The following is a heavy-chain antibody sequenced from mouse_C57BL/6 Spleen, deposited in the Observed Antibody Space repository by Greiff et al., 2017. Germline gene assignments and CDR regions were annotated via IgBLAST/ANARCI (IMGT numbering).Heavy chain of an antibody. CDR3: ARYRRGYDDEGDYAMDY. CDR1: GFTFTDYY. Sequence: EVQGVESGGGLVQPGGSLSLSCAASGFTFTDYYMSWVRQPPGKALEWLGFIRHKANGYTTEYSVSVKGRFTISRDNSQSILYLQMNALRAEDSATYDCARYRRGYDDEGDYAMDYWGQGTSVTVSS. V-gene: IGHV7-3*01. CDR2: IRHKANGYTT. J-gene: IGHJ4*01. D-gene: IGHD2-2*01.